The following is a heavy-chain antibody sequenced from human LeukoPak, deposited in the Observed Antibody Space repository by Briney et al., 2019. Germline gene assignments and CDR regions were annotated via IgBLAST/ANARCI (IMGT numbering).Heavy chain of an antibody. CDR3: IRDSSSSFHY. J-gene: IGHJ4*02. V-gene: IGHV3-74*01. CDR1: GYTFTTYW. D-gene: IGHD6-13*01. CDR2: INSDGSNT. Sequence: GGSLRLSCAASGYTFTTYWIHWVRQAPGKGLVWVSLINSDGSNTGYADSVKGRFTISRDNAKNMVYLQMNSLRAEDTAVYYCIRDSSSSFHYWGQGTLVTVSS.